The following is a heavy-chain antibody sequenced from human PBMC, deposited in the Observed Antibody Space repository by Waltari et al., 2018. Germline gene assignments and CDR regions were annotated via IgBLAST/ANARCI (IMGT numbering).Heavy chain of an antibody. V-gene: IGHV5-51*01. Sequence: EVQLVPSGAEVKKPGESLKISCKGSGFNFATYWIGWVRQMPGKGLEWMGVIYPGDSNTMYSPSFQGQVTFSADESTDTAYLQWTSLKASDTALYYCARRAYQYYFDYWGQGTLVTVSS. CDR3: ARRAYQYYFDY. D-gene: IGHD2-21*01. J-gene: IGHJ4*02. CDR2: IYPGDSNT. CDR1: GFNFATYW.